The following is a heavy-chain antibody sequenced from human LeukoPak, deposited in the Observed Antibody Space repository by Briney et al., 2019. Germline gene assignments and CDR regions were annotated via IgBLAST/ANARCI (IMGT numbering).Heavy chain of an antibody. J-gene: IGHJ4*02. D-gene: IGHD2-2*01. CDR1: GFTFSSYA. CDR3: AKENCRTSCYLDY. CDR2: ISGSGGST. V-gene: IGHV3-23*01. Sequence: GGSLRLSCAASGFTFSSYAMSWVRQPPGKGLEWVSAISGSGGSTYHADSVKGRFTISRDNSKNTLYLQMNSLRAEDTAVYYCAKENCRTSCYLDYWGQGTLVTVSS.